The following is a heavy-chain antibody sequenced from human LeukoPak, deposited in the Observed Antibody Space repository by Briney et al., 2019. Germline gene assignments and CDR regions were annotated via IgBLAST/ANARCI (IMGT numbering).Heavy chain of an antibody. Sequence: PGGSLRLSCAASGFTFSSYWMSWVRQAPGKGLEWVANLKQDGSEKYYVDSVKGRFTISRDNAKNSLYLQMNSLRAEDTAVYYCARGGYSSPTSDAFDIWGQGTMVTVSS. CDR2: LKQDGSEK. V-gene: IGHV3-7*01. CDR3: ARGGYSSPTSDAFDI. J-gene: IGHJ3*02. D-gene: IGHD5-12*01. CDR1: GFTFSSYW.